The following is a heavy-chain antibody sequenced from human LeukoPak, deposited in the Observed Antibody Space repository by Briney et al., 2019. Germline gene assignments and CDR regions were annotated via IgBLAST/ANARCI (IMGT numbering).Heavy chain of an antibody. CDR2: IYDSGST. CDR1: GGSITGYY. CDR3: ARGRGQPDYDSSGYFDY. V-gene: IGHV4-59*01. D-gene: IGHD3-22*01. Sequence: SETLSLTCTVSGGSITGYYWSWIGQPPAKGRHWMACIYDSGSTDYKPSLKSRVTISVDTSKNQFSLKLTSVTAADTAVYYCARGRGQPDYDSSGYFDYWGQGSLVTVSS. J-gene: IGHJ4*02.